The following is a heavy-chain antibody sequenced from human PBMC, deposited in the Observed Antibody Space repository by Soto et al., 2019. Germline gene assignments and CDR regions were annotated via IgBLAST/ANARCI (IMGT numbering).Heavy chain of an antibody. CDR1: GFTFSNYG. Sequence: QVQLVESGGGVVQPGRSLRLSCVASGFTFSNYGMHWVRQAPGEGLEWVAVISYDGSSQHYADSVKGRFTISRDNSKNTLYVQMKSLRAEDTAVYYCAKDGGWELPRGRGSDYWGQGTLVTVSS. J-gene: IGHJ4*02. D-gene: IGHD1-26*01. CDR3: AKDGGWELPRGRGSDY. CDR2: ISYDGSSQ. V-gene: IGHV3-30*18.